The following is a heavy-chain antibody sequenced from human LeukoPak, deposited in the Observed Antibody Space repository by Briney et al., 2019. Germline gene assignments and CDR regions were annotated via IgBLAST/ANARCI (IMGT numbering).Heavy chain of an antibody. D-gene: IGHD3-22*01. CDR1: GFTFDDYA. V-gene: IGHV3-9*01. J-gene: IGHJ4*02. CDR3: ANANYYDSSGYIY. Sequence: GGSLRLSCAASGFTFDDYAMHWVRQAPGKGLEWVSGISWSSGSIGYADSVKGRFTISRDNAKNSLCLQMNSLRAEDTALYYCANANYYDSSGYIYWGQGTLVTVSS. CDR2: ISWSSGSI.